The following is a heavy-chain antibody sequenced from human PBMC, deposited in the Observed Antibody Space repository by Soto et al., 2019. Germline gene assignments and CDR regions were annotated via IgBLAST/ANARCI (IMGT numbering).Heavy chain of an antibody. D-gene: IGHD2-2*01. J-gene: IGHJ6*03. V-gene: IGHV1-8*01. CDR3: ANASRGVVVPAARYYYDSMDA. Sequence: ASVKVSCKASGYTFTSYDINWVRQATGQGLEWMGWMNPNSGNTGYAQKFQGRVTMTRNTSISTAYMELSSLRSEDTAEYYCANASRGVVVPAARYYYDSMDAWGKGTTVTVSS. CDR2: MNPNSGNT. CDR1: GYTFTSYD.